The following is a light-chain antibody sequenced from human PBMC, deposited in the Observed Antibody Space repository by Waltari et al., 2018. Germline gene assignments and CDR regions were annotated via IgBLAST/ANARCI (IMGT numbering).Light chain of an antibody. J-gene: IGKJ1*01. CDR2: KVF. V-gene: IGKV2-30*02. Sequence: DVVMTQSPLSLPVTLGQPATISCRSSQSLVHSDGKTYLNWFQQRPGQSPRRLIYKVFNRDSGVPDRFSGSGSGTDFTLTISRVEAEDVGTYDCMQATQWPLTFGQGTKVEIK. CDR1: QSLVHSDGKTY. CDR3: MQATQWPLT.